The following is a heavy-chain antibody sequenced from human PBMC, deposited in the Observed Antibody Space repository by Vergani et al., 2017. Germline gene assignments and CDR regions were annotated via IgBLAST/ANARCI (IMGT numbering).Heavy chain of an antibody. CDR3: ATPIMITFGGVIVIEGGLSN. J-gene: IGHJ4*02. D-gene: IGHD3-16*02. V-gene: IGHV1-24*01. CDR1: GYTLTELS. CDR2: FDPEDGET. Sequence: QVPLVPSGAEVKKPGASVKVSCKVSGYTLTELSMHWVRQAPGKGLEWMGGFDPEDGETIYAQKFQGRVTMTEDTSTDTAYMELSSLRSEDTAVYYCATPIMITFGGVIVIEGGLSNWGQGTLVTVSS.